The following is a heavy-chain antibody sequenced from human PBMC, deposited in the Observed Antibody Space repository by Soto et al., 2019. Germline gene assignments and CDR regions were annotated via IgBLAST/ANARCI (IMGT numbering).Heavy chain of an antibody. J-gene: IGHJ5*02. CDR3: ANGRKGNWNYDWFDP. CDR1: GFTFSNAW. CDR2: IKSKTDGGTT. Sequence: GGSLRLSCAASGFTFSNAWMSWVRQAPGKGLEWVGRIKSKTDGGTTDYAAPVKGRFTISRDDSKNTLYLQMNSLKTEDTAVYYCANGRKGNWNYDWFDPWGQGTLVTVSS. V-gene: IGHV3-15*01. D-gene: IGHD1-7*01.